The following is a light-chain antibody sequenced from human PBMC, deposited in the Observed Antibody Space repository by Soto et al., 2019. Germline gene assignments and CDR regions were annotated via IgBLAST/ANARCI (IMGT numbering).Light chain of an antibody. V-gene: IGKV3-20*01. CDR3: DQYGTAPLP. CDR2: GAS. CDR1: QSVAANY. Sequence: EVVLTQSPGTLSLSPGERATLSCRASQSVAANYLAWYQQKRGQAPRLVIYGASSRATGIPDRVSGSGSGTDFTLTISRLEPEDFSVYYCDQYGTAPLPFVPETKVDIK. J-gene: IGKJ3*01.